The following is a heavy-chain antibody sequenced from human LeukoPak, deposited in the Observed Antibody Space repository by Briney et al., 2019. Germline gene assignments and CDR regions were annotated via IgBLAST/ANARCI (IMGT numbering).Heavy chain of an antibody. CDR1: GGSFSGYH. V-gene: IGHV4-34*01. CDR3: ARGRHDITMIVVVMTSVSYYLDV. Sequence: SETLSLTCAVYGGSFSGYHWTWIRQSPGKGLEWIGDINPSGSTYYNPSLKSRLTILVDTSKSQFSLKLRSVTAADTAVYYCARGRHDITMIVVVMTSVSYYLDVWGKGTTVTVS. J-gene: IGHJ6*03. CDR2: INPSGST. D-gene: IGHD3-22*01.